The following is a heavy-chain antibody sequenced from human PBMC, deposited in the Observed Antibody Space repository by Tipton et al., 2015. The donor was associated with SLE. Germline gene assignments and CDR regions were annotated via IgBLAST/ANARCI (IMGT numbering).Heavy chain of an antibody. Sequence: LRLSCIVSGGSINNYYWSWIRQPPGKGLEWIGYVYYSGSTNYSPSLKSRVTISVDTSKNQFSLKLSSVTAADTAVYYCARRGSYMGPLQAWGQGTLVTVSS. D-gene: IGHD5-24*01. CDR2: VYYSGST. CDR1: GGSINNYY. J-gene: IGHJ5*02. V-gene: IGHV4-59*08. CDR3: ARRGSYMGPLQA.